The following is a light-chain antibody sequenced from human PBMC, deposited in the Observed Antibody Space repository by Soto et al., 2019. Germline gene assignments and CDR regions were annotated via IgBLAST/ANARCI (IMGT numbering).Light chain of an antibody. CDR2: EVT. CDR3: TSYIGNDIWV. Sequence: QSALTQPPSASGSPGQSVTISCTGTSSDVGAYKYVSWYQQYPGKAPKLMIYEVTKRPSGVPDRFSGSKSGNTASLTVSGLQGEDEADYYCTSYIGNDIWVFGGGTKLTFL. V-gene: IGLV2-8*01. CDR1: SSDVGAYKY. J-gene: IGLJ3*02.